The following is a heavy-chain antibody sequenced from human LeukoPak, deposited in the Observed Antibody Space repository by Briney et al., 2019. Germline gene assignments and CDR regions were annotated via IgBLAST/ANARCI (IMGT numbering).Heavy chain of an antibody. Sequence: GGALRLSCAASGFTFSRYSMNWVRQAPGKGLEGVSSISSSGSFIYYADSVKGGLTTSRDNAKNSLYLQMNSLRADDTAVYYCARVVTAAWDWFDPWGQGTLVTVSS. CDR1: GFTFSRYS. CDR3: ARVVTAAWDWFDP. V-gene: IGHV3-21*01. J-gene: IGHJ5*02. CDR2: ISSSGSFI. D-gene: IGHD2-2*01.